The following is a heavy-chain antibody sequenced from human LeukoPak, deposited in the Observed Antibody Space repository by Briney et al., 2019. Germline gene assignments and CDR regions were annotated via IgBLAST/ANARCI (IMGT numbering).Heavy chain of an antibody. J-gene: IGHJ4*02. CDR1: GGSISSYY. Sequence: PSETLSLTCTVSGGSISSYYWSWIRQPPGKGLEWIGSIYYNGSTNYNPSLKSRVTISVDTSKNQFSLKLSSVTAADTAVYYCARRPLTSYYFEHWGQGTVVTVSS. V-gene: IGHV4-59*08. CDR3: ARRPLTSYYFEH. CDR2: IYYNGST.